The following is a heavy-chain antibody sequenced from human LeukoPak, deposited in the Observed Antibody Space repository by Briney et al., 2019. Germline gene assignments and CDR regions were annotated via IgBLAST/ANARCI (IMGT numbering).Heavy chain of an antibody. CDR3: ASMRSNYYDSSGYSDPKLIDY. J-gene: IGHJ4*02. V-gene: IGHV3-21*01. D-gene: IGHD3-22*01. CDR2: ISSSSSYI. Sequence: GGSLRLSCAASGFTFSSYSMNWARQAPGKGLEWVSSISSSSSYIYYADSVKGRFTISRDNAKNSLYLQMNSLRAEDTAVYYCASMRSNYYDSSGYSDPKLIDYWGQGTLVTVSS. CDR1: GFTFSSYS.